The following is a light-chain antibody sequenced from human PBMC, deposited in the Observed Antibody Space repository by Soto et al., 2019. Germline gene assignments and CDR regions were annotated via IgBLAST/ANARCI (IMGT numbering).Light chain of an antibody. J-gene: IGKJ1*01. Sequence: EIVLTQSPGILSLSPGERATLSCSASQSVSNDFLAWYQQKPGQAPRLLIYGASTRATDVPDRFSGSGSGADFTLSISRLEPEDFAVYYCQQYGSSPPRTFGQGTKVEMK. CDR1: QSVSNDF. V-gene: IGKV3-20*01. CDR3: QQYGSSPPRT. CDR2: GAS.